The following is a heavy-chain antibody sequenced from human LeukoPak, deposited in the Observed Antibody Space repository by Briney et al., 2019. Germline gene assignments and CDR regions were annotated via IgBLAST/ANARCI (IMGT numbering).Heavy chain of an antibody. D-gene: IGHD4-17*01. V-gene: IGHV3-64D*06. CDR3: VKPLQLSGEYVNRRTDY. Sequence: GGSLRLSCSASGFTFSSYAMHWVRQAPGKGLEYVSAISSNGDSTYYADSVKDRFTISRDNSKNTLYLQISSLRAEDTAVYYCVKPLQLSGEYVNRRTDYWGQGTLVTVSS. CDR1: GFTFSSYA. J-gene: IGHJ4*02. CDR2: ISSNGDST.